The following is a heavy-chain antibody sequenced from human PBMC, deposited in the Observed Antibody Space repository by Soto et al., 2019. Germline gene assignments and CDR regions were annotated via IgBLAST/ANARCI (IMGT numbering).Heavy chain of an antibody. Sequence: GXSVKVSCKASGYTFTGYYMHWVRQAPEQGLEWMGWINPNSGGTNYAQKFQGWVTMTRDTSISTAYMELSRLRSDDTAVYYCARGGASITMVRGVIIANWFDPWGQGTLVTVS. CDR3: ARGGASITMVRGVIIANWFDP. J-gene: IGHJ5*02. D-gene: IGHD3-10*01. CDR1: GYTFTGYY. CDR2: INPNSGGT. V-gene: IGHV1-2*04.